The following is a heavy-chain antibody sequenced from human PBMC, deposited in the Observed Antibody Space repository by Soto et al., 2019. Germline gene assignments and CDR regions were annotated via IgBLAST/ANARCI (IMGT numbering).Heavy chain of an antibody. CDR2: IIPIYDTA. V-gene: IGHV1-69*06. J-gene: IGHJ1*01. CDR1: GGPFSSYS. D-gene: IGHD1-26*01. CDR3: AGEGSASYSPPKD. Sequence: QVQLVQSGAEVKKPGSSVKVSCKASGGPFSSYSINWVRQAPGQGLEWMGEIIPIYDTAYYTQKFQSRVTSTPATATSTVYMELRCVNSEDTAVYYCAGEGSASYSPPKDSGQGTLVTVSS.